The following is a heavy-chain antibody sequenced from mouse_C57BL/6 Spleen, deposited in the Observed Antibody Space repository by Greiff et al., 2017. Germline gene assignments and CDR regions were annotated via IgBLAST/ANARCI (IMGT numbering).Heavy chain of an antibody. CDR2: IYPGSGST. CDR3: ARERNLITTVVENY. J-gene: IGHJ2*01. Sequence: QVQLQQPGAELVKPGASVKMSCKASGYTFTSYWITWVKQRPGQGLEWIGDIYPGSGSTNYNEKFKSKATLTVDTSSSTAYMQLSSLTSEDSAVYYCARERNLITTVVENYWGQGTTLTVSS. CDR1: GYTFTSYW. D-gene: IGHD1-1*01. V-gene: IGHV1-55*01.